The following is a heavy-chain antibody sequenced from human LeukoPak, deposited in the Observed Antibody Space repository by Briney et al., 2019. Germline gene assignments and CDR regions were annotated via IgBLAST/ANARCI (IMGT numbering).Heavy chain of an antibody. Sequence: KASETLSLTCTVSGGSISSYYWSWIRQPPGKGLEWIGYIYYSGSTNYNPSLKSRVTISVDTSKNQFSLKLSSVTAADTAVYYCARGVGMAHGDFDYWGQGTLVTVSS. CDR1: GGSISSYY. D-gene: IGHD2-21*01. CDR3: ARGVGMAHGDFDY. J-gene: IGHJ4*02. CDR2: IYYSGST. V-gene: IGHV4-59*01.